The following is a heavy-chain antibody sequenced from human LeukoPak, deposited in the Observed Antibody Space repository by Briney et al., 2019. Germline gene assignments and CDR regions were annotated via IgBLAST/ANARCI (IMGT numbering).Heavy chain of an antibody. CDR1: GYTFTSYA. CDR3: ARRGTLVAAPFDY. CDR2: INAGNGNT. Sequence: ASVKVSCKASGYTFTSYAMHWVRQAPGQRLEWMGWINAGNGNTKYSQKFQGRVTITRDTSASTAYMELSSLRSEDTAVYYCARRGTLVAAPFDYWGQGTLVTVSS. J-gene: IGHJ4*02. D-gene: IGHD2-15*01. V-gene: IGHV1-3*01.